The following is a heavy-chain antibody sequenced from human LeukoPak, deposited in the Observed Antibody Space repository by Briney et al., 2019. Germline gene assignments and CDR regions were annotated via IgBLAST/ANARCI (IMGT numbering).Heavy chain of an antibody. Sequence: TGGSLRLSCATSGFSFSIRGMNWDRHRPGKGLEWVSYISPWSETIYYAESVKGRFTVSRDDAEKSLYLQMNTLSVEDTAVYYCARIDGPTVYTYYMDLWGKGTTVTVAS. CDR1: GFSFSIRG. D-gene: IGHD3-16*01. CDR3: ARIDGPTVYTYYMDL. J-gene: IGHJ6*03. CDR2: ISPWSETI. V-gene: IGHV3-48*04.